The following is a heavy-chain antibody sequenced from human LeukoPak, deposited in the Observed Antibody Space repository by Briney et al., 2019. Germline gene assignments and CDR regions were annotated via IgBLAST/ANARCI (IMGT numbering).Heavy chain of an antibody. J-gene: IGHJ4*02. CDR1: GGTFSSYA. CDR3: ARGSPDTAIYYFDY. V-gene: IGHV1-2*02. Sequence: PGASVKVSCKASGGTFSSYAISWVRQAPGQGLEWMGWINPNSGGTNYAQKFQGRVTMTRDTSISTAYMELSRLRSDDTAVYYCARGSPDTAIYYFDYWGQGALVTVSS. D-gene: IGHD5-18*01. CDR2: INPNSGGT.